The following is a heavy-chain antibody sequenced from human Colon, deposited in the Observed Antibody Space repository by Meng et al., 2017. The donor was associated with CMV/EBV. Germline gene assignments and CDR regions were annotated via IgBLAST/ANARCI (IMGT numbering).Heavy chain of an antibody. J-gene: IGHJ4*02. CDR1: GGSISGYY. D-gene: IGHD1-14*01. CDR3: VRDKSNRLDF. V-gene: IGHV4-59*01. Sequence: QVQLQESGQGLLKPSEPLSLPCIVSGGSISGYYWNWIRQSPGKGLEWIGYIYYKGGNGGTYYNPSLKSRVTMSVDTSKNQFSLKMTSVTAADTAVYYCVRDKSNRLDFWGQGTLVTVSS. CDR2: IYYKGGNGGT.